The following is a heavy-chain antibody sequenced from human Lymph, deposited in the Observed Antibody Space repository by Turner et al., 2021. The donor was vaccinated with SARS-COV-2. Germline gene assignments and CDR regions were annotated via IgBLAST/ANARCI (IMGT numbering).Heavy chain of an antibody. V-gene: IGHV1-69-2*01. D-gene: IGHD3-10*01. CDR2: IYPKNGDT. CDR1: GNTFTDHT. CDR3: ATSYYYGTIYFDV. J-gene: IGHJ6*04. Sequence: VQLQQSDAELVKPGASVKISCKVSGNTFTDHTIHWMKQRPEQGLEWIGYIYPKNGDTKYNGRFMGKATLTADKSSSTAYMQLNSLTSEDSAVYFCATSYYYGTIYFDVWGSGTTVTVSS.